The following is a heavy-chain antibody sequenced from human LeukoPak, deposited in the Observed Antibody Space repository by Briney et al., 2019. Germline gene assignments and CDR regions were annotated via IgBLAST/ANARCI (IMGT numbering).Heavy chain of an antibody. V-gene: IGHV4-39*07. CDR3: ARDPCSSTSCQRLKYYYYGMDV. J-gene: IGHJ6*02. CDR1: GGSISSSSYY. D-gene: IGHD2-2*01. CDR2: INHSGST. Sequence: SETLSLTCTVSGGSISSSSYYWGWIRQPPGKGLEWIGEINHSGSTNYNPSLKSRVTISVDTSKNQFSLKLSSVTAADTAVYYCARDPCSSTSCQRLKYYYYGMDVRGQGTTVTVSS.